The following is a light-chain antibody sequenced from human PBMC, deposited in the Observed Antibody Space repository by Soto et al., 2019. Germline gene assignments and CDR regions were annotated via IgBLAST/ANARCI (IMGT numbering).Light chain of an antibody. Sequence: DIQMTQSPSSLSASVGDRVTITCQASQDISNYLNWYQQKPAKAPKLLIYDASNLETGVPSRFSGSGSGTDFTFTISSLQHEVIATYYCQQYDNLPFTFGPGTKVDIK. CDR3: QQYDNLPFT. CDR1: QDISNY. J-gene: IGKJ3*01. CDR2: DAS. V-gene: IGKV1-33*01.